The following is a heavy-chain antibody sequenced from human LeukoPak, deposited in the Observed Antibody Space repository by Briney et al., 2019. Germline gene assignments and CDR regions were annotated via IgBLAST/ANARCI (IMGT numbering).Heavy chain of an antibody. CDR3: ARDYDSSGFRFDP. CDR2: IYYGGST. J-gene: IGHJ5*02. Sequence: SETLSLTCTVSGGSISSGGYYWTWIRQHPGKGLEWIGYIYYGGSTYYNPSLKSRVTISVDTSKNQFSLKLSSVTAADTAVYYCARDYDSSGFRFDPWGPGTLVTVSS. V-gene: IGHV4-31*03. D-gene: IGHD3-22*01. CDR1: GGSISSGGYY.